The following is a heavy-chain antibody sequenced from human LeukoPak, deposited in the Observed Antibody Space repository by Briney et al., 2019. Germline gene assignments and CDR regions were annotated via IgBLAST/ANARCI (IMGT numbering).Heavy chain of an antibody. V-gene: IGHV3-21*01. Sequence: GGSLRLSCATSGFTFNNYNMNWVRQAPGRALEWVSSITSSGTYIFYADSVKGRFTISRDNAKNSLYLQMSSLGPEDTAVYYCARDPYSGNYGNYYYYYMDVWGKGTTVTISS. CDR1: GFTFNNYN. D-gene: IGHD1-26*01. CDR3: ARDPYSGNYGNYYYYYMDV. J-gene: IGHJ6*03. CDR2: ITSSGTYI.